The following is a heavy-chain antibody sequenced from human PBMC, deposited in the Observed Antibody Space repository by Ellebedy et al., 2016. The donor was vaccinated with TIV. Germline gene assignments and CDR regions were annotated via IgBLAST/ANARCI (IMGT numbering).Heavy chain of an antibody. Sequence: GGSLRLXCAASGFTFSDHYMTWVRQAPGKGLEWISTIGGLDTATYYADSVKGRFTISRDNSKDTLYLQMNSLRAEDTAVYYCARRGRGPVGFDYWGQGTLVTVSS. CDR2: IGGLDTAT. CDR1: GFTFSDHY. J-gene: IGHJ4*02. V-gene: IGHV3-23*01. CDR3: ARRGRGPVGFDY. D-gene: IGHD3-10*01.